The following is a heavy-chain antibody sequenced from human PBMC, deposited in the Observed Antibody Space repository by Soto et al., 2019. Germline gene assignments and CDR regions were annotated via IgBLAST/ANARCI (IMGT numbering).Heavy chain of an antibody. CDR2: IKQDGSEE. CDR3: ASDGGGYSYGYYFDY. CDR1: GFTFGGYW. Sequence: GGSLRLSCAASGFTFGGYWMTWVRQAPGKGLEWVANIKQDGSEEYYVGSVKGRFTISRENAKNSLYLQMNSLRAEDTAVYYCASDGGGYSYGYYFDYWGQGTLVTVSS. V-gene: IGHV3-7*05. D-gene: IGHD5-18*01. J-gene: IGHJ4*02.